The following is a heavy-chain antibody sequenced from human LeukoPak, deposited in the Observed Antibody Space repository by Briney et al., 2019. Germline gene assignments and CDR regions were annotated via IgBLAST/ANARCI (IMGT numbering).Heavy chain of an antibody. CDR2: IIGSSRYI. CDR3: ARDYAYFDCFLDY. D-gene: IGHD3-9*01. Sequence: PGGSLRLSCAASGFTFSNYSMNWVRQAPGKGLEWVSSIIGSSRYINYADSVKGRFTISRDNAKNALFLQMNSLRAEDTAVYYCARDYAYFDCFLDYWGQGTLVTVSS. CDR1: GFTFSNYS. J-gene: IGHJ4*02. V-gene: IGHV3-21*01.